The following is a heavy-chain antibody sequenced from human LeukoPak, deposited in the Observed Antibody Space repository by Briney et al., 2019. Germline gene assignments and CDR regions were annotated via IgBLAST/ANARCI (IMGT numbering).Heavy chain of an antibody. Sequence: GSLRLSCAASGFTFSSYWMSWVRQAPGKGLEWVANIKQDGSEKYYVDSVKGRFTISRDNAKNSLYLQMNSLRAEDTAVYYCARDKGIKGSCYSVCGWFDPWGQGTLVTVSS. CDR2: IKQDGSEK. CDR1: GFTFSSYW. D-gene: IGHD2-15*01. V-gene: IGHV3-7*01. CDR3: ARDKGIKGSCYSVCGWFDP. J-gene: IGHJ5*02.